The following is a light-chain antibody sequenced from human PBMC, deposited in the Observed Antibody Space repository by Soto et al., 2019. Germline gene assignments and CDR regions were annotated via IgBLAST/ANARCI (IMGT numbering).Light chain of an antibody. CDR1: QSLLYSDGNTY. CDR3: MHGSHWPIT. Sequence: DVVVSQSPLSLPVTLGQPASISCTSSQSLLYSDGNTYLHWFQQRPGQSPRRLIYKVSSRESGVPDRFSGGGAATTFTLEISSVEAEDVGVYYCMHGSHWPITFGQGTRLEIK. J-gene: IGKJ5*01. CDR2: KVS. V-gene: IGKV2-30*01.